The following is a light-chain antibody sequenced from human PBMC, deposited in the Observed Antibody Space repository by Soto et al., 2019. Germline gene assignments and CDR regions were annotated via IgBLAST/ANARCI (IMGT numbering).Light chain of an antibody. J-gene: IGKJ1*01. CDR3: QQYNNWTRT. CDR1: QSVSRN. CDR2: GAS. Sequence: EIVMTQSPATLSVSPGQISTLSCRASQSVSRNLAWYQKKPGQAPRLLIYGASTRATGIPARLSGSGYGTEFTITISSLQSEDFAVYYCQQYNNWTRTFGHGTKVDIK. V-gene: IGKV3-15*01.